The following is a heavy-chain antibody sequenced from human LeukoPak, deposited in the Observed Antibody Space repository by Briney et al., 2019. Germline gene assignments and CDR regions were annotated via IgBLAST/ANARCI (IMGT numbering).Heavy chain of an antibody. D-gene: IGHD3-10*01. CDR3: ARWVMVREPFDY. V-gene: IGHV5-10-1*01. J-gene: IGHJ4*02. Sequence: GESLRISCKGSGYSFTSYWISWVRQMPGKGLGWMGRIVPSDSYTNYSPSFQGHVTISADKSISTAYLQWSSLKASDTAMYYCARWVMVREPFDYWGQGTLVTVSS. CDR2: IVPSDSYT. CDR1: GYSFTSYW.